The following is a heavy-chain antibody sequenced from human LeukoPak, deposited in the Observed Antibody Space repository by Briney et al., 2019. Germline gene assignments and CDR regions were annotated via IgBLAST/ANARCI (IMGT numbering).Heavy chain of an antibody. Sequence: PGGSLRLSCAASGFTFTNYWMSWFRQAPGKGLEWVGFIRSKAYGGTTEYAASVKGRFTISRDDSKSIAYLQMNSLKTEDTAVYYCTRVMITFGGVIPRGADYWGQGTLVTVSS. J-gene: IGHJ4*02. CDR3: TRVMITFGGVIPRGADY. D-gene: IGHD3-16*02. CDR2: IRSKAYGGTT. CDR1: GFTFTNYW. V-gene: IGHV3-49*03.